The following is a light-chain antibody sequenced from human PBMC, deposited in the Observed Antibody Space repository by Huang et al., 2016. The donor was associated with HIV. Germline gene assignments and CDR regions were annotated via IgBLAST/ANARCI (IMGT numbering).Light chain of an antibody. J-gene: IGKJ4*01. V-gene: IGKV1-33*01. CDR3: QQYDNLPLT. CDR2: DAS. CDR1: QDIRNY. Sequence: DIQMTQSPSSLSASVGDRVTITCQASQDIRNYLNWYHQKPGKAPKLLIYDASNLETGVPSRFSGSGSGTDFTFIINSLQPEDIATYFCQQYDNLPLTFGGGTKVEI.